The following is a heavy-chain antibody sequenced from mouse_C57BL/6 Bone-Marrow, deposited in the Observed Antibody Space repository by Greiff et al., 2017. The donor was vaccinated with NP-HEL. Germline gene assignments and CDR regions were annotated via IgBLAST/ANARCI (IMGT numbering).Heavy chain of an antibody. V-gene: IGHV10-3*01. D-gene: IGHD1-1*02. J-gene: IGHJ4*01. CDR2: LRSKSSNYAT. Sequence: EVQLVESGGGLVQPTGSLKLSCAASGFTFNTYAMHWVRQAPGKGLEGGGCLRSKSSNYATYYADSVKDRFTISRDDSQSMLYLQMNNLKTEDTAMYYCVRDMDEDYYAMDYWGQGTSVTVSS. CDR1: GFTFNTYA. CDR3: VRDMDEDYYAMDY.